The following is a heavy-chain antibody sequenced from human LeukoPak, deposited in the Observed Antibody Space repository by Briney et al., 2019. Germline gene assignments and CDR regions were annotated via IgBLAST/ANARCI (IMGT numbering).Heavy chain of an antibody. Sequence: SETLSLTCTVSGGSISSSSNYWGWIRQPPGKGLEWIGYIYYSGSTNYNPSLKSRVTISVDTSKNQFSLKLSSVTAADTAVYSYARVGEGDSSGWYFVFDYWGQGTLVTVSS. CDR2: IYYSGST. D-gene: IGHD6-19*01. CDR1: GGSISSSSNY. J-gene: IGHJ4*02. CDR3: ARVGEGDSSGWYFVFDY. V-gene: IGHV4-61*05.